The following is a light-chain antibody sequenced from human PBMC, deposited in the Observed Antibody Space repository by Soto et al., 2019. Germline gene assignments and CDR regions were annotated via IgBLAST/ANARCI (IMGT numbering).Light chain of an antibody. CDR1: SSDVGGYNY. V-gene: IGLV2-8*01. Sequence: QSVLTQPPSASGSAGRSVTISCTGTSSDVGGYNYVSWYQQHPGKAPKFMIYEVSKRPSGVPDRFSGSKSGNTASLTVSGLQAEDESDYYCSSYAGSNNYVFGTGTKLTVL. CDR3: SSYAGSNNYV. CDR2: EVS. J-gene: IGLJ1*01.